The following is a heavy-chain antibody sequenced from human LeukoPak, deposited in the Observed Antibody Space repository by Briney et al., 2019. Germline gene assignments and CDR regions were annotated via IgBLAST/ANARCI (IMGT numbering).Heavy chain of an antibody. V-gene: IGHV3-21*01. CDR3: ARCLGATRCAFDI. CDR2: ISSSSSYI. CDR1: GFTFSSYS. D-gene: IGHD1-26*01. Sequence: GGSLRLYCAASGFTFSSYSMNWVRQAPGKGLEWVSSISSSSSYIYYADSVKGRFTISRDNAKNSLYLQMNSLRAEDTAVYYCARCLGATRCAFDIWGQGTMVTVSS. J-gene: IGHJ3*02.